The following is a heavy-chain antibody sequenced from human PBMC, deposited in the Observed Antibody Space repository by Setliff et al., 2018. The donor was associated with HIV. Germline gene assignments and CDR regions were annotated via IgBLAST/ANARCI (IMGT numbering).Heavy chain of an antibody. CDR3: AKSYGSGWSADTFDI. J-gene: IGHJ3*02. V-gene: IGHV4-30-4*01. CDR1: GASIDSGDHY. D-gene: IGHD6-19*01. CDR2: MYYSGTT. Sequence: PSETLSLTCTVSGASIDSGDHYWTWIRQPPGKGLEWIGYMYYSGTTYYNSSLKSRVTISLHTSKNQFSLKLSSVTAADTAMYYCAKSYGSGWSADTFDIWGQGTVVTVSS.